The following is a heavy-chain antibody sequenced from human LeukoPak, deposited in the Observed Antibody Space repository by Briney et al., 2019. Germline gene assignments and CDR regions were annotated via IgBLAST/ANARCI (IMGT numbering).Heavy chain of an antibody. J-gene: IGHJ4*02. CDR2: IYTSGST. CDR3: ARGYSYGYSY. CDR1: GGSISSGSYY. Sequence: PSETLSLTCTVSGGSISSGSYYWSWIRQPAGKGLEWIGRIYTSGSTNYNPSLKSRVTISVDTSKNQFSLKLSSVTAADTAVYYCARGYSYGYSYWGQGTLVTASS. D-gene: IGHD5-18*01. V-gene: IGHV4-61*02.